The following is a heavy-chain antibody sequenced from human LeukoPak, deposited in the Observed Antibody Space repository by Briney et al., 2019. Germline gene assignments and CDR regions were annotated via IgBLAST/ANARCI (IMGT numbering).Heavy chain of an antibody. CDR2: IIPILGIA. D-gene: IGHD7-27*01. V-gene: IGHV1-69*04. J-gene: IGHJ3*02. CDR1: GGTFSSYA. CDR3: ASLGTDSTLTFDI. Sequence: ASVTVSCKASGGTFSSYAISWVRQAPGQGLEWMGRIIPILGIANYAQKFQGRVTITADKSTSTAYMELSSLRSEDTAVYYCASLGTDSTLTFDIWGQGTMVTVSS.